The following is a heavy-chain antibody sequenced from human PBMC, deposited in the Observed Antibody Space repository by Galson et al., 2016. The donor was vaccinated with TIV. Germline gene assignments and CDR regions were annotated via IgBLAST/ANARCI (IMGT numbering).Heavy chain of an antibody. CDR3: ARQGPTKGSWGY. D-gene: IGHD1-26*01. CDR2: MYPGDSDT. J-gene: IGHJ4*02. V-gene: IGHV5-51*01. CDR1: GYTFTSLW. Sequence: QSGAEVKKPGESLKISCKASGYTFTSLWIGWVRRVPGKGLEWMGIMYPGDSDTIYSPSFQGQVTISADKSIPTVYWQWSSLKASDAAMYYCARQGPTKGSWGYWGQGTLLTVSS.